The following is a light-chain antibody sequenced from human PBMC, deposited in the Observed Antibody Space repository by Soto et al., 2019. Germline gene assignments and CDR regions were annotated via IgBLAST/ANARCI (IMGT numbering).Light chain of an antibody. Sequence: DIQMTQSPSSLSASVGDRVTITCQASQDITNYLNWYQQKPGKAPRLLLYDASSLETGVPSRFIGSGSGTDCNFTISSLQPEDIATYYCQHYDHLPITFGQGTRLEIK. J-gene: IGKJ5*01. CDR3: QHYDHLPIT. CDR1: QDITNY. CDR2: DAS. V-gene: IGKV1-33*01.